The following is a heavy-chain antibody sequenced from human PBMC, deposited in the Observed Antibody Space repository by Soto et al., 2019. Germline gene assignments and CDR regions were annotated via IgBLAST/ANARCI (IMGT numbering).Heavy chain of an antibody. Sequence: ASVKVSCKASGYTFTSYYMHWVRQAPGQGLEWMGIINPSGGSTSYAQKFQGRVTMTRDTSTSTVYMELSSLRSEDTAVYYCARELPSIVVVITLPKLCDISAGINNWGYGTLVTVSS. CDR2: INPSGGST. CDR1: GYTFTSYY. J-gene: IGHJ1*01. CDR3: ARELPSIVVVITLPKLCDISAGINN. V-gene: IGHV1-46*01. D-gene: IGHD3-22*01.